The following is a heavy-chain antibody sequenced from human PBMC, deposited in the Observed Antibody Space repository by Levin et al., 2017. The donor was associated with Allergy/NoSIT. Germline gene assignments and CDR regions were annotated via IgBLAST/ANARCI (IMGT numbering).Heavy chain of an antibody. J-gene: IGHJ4*02. CDR3: AKDHRIGDYDFLYDY. CDR1: GFTFSSYG. CDR2: ISYDGSNK. V-gene: IGHV3-30*18. Sequence: GESLKISCAASGFTFSSYGMHWVRQAPGKGLEWVAVISYDGSNKYYADSVKGRFTISRDNSKNTLYLQMNSLRAEDTAVYYCAKDHRIGDYDFLYDYWGQGTLVTVSS. D-gene: IGHD5-12*01.